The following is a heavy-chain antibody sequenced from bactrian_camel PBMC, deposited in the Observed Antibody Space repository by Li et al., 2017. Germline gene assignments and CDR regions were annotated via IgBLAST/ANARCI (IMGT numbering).Heavy chain of an antibody. CDR1: GFTFSNSG. J-gene: IGHJ6*01. CDR3: VRDLGTTGWYFDN. V-gene: IGHV3S40*01. CDR2: INTAGSST. D-gene: IGHD5*01. Sequence: VQLVESGGGLVQPGGSLRLSCSTSGFTFSNSGLSWVRQAPGKGLEWVSTINTAGSSTYYAESVKGRFTISRDNAKNTVYLQMNSVKPEDTAVYYCVRDLGTTGWYFDNWGQGTQVTVS.